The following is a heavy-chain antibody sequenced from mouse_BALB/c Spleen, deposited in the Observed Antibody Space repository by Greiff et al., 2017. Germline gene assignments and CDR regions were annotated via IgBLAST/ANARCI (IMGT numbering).Heavy chain of an antibody. CDR1: GYAFTNYL. Sequence: LVESGAELVRPGTSVKVSCKASGYAFTNYLIEWVKQRPGQGLEWIGVINPGSGGTNYNEKFKGKATLTADKSSSTAYMQLSSLTSDDSAVYFCARSREGFAYWGQGTLVTVSA. CDR3: ARSREGFAY. CDR2: INPGSGGT. V-gene: IGHV1-54*03. J-gene: IGHJ3*01.